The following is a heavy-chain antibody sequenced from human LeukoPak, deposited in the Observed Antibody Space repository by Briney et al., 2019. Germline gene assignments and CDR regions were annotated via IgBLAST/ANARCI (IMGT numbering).Heavy chain of an antibody. Sequence: ASVKVSCKASGYTFTSYGISWVRQAPGQGLEWMGWISAYNGNTNYAQKLQGRVTMTEDTSTDTAYMELSSLRSEDTAVYYCATKWYFDYWGQGTLVTVSS. CDR2: ISAYNGNT. J-gene: IGHJ4*02. CDR3: ATKWYFDY. D-gene: IGHD1-26*01. V-gene: IGHV1-18*01. CDR1: GYTFTSYG.